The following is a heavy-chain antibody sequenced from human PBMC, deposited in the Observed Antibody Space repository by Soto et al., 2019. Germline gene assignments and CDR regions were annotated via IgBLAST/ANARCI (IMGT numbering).Heavy chain of an antibody. J-gene: IGHJ4*02. CDR2: IYSGGST. CDR1: GFTVSSNY. Sequence: GCSLRLSCAASGFTVSSNYMSWVRQAPGTGLEWVSVIYSGGSTYYADSVKGRFTISRDNSKNTLYLQMNSLRAEDTAVYYCARDRYSGSYYSGFDYWSQGTLVTVSS. CDR3: ARDRYSGSYYSGFDY. V-gene: IGHV3-53*01. D-gene: IGHD1-26*01.